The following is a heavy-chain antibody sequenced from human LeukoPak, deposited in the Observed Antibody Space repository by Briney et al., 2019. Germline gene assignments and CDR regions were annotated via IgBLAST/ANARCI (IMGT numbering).Heavy chain of an antibody. CDR2: ISHDGSNY. J-gene: IGHJ4*02. CDR1: GITFSTYG. V-gene: IGHV3-30*18. CDR3: AKATGSSWYYFDD. D-gene: IGHD6-13*01. Sequence: GRSLRLSCADSGITFSTYGIHWVRQVPGKGLEWVAVISHDGSNYYYADSVKGRFTISRDNSRNTLYLQMNGLRTEDTAVYYCAKATGSSWYYFDDWGLGTLVTVSS.